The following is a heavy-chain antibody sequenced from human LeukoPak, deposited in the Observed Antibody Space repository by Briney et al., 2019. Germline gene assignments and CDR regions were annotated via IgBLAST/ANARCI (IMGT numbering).Heavy chain of an antibody. CDR2: IIPILGIA. V-gene: IGHV1-69*04. CDR1: GGTFSSYT. J-gene: IGHJ5*02. Sequence: GASVKVSCKASGGTFSSYTISWVRQAPGQGLEWMGRIIPILGIANYAQKFQGRVTITADKSTSTAYMELSSLRSEDTAVYYCARDKIYCNGGTCYEHWFDPWGQGTLVTVS. CDR3: ARDKIYCNGGTCYEHWFDP. D-gene: IGHD2-15*01.